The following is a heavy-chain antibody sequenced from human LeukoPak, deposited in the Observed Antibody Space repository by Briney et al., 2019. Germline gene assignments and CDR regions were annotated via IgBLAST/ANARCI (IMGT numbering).Heavy chain of an antibody. CDR2: ISYDASNK. D-gene: IGHD6-19*01. CDR3: ARRGSSGWYFDL. CDR1: GFPFSNFG. V-gene: IGHV3-30*03. J-gene: IGHJ2*01. Sequence: PGGSLRLSCTASGFPFSNFGMHWVRQAPDKGLEWVAVISYDASNKYYADSVKGRFTISRDNSKNTLYLQMNSLRAEDTAMYYCARRGSSGWYFDLWGRGTLVTVSS.